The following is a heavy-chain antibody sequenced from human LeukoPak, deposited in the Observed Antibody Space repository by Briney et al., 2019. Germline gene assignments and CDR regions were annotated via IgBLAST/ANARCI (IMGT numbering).Heavy chain of an antibody. J-gene: IGHJ4*02. V-gene: IGHV3-21*01. CDR2: ISSSSSYI. CDR1: GFTFSSYS. Sequence: TGGSLRLSCAASGFTFSSYSMNWVRQAPGKGLEWVSSISSSSSYIYYADSVKGRFTISRDNAKNSLYLQMNSLRAEDTAVYYCARDQGSYYYDSSGYFVGDYWGQGTLVTVSS. D-gene: IGHD3-22*01. CDR3: ARDQGSYYYDSSGYFVGDY.